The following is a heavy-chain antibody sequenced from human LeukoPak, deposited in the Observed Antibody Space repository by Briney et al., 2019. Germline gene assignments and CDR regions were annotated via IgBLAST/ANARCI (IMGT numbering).Heavy chain of an antibody. CDR1: GFTLNGYW. Sequence: GGSLRLSCAASGFTLNGYWMHWVRQAPGEGLVWVSRIDPDGSTTNYAESVRGRFTTSRDNAKNTMYLQMNSLRAEDTALYYCTRVQAGRSGLMDVWGRGTTVTVS. CDR2: IDPDGSTT. J-gene: IGHJ6*02. V-gene: IGHV3-74*01. CDR3: TRVQAGRSGLMDV. D-gene: IGHD2-8*02.